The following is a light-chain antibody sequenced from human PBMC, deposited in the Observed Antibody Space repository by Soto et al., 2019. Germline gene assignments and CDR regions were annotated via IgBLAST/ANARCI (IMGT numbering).Light chain of an antibody. CDR1: GSNIGSNT. CDR3: AAWDDSLNGPV. CDR2: SNN. J-gene: IGLJ1*01. Sequence: QSVLTQPPSASGTPGQRVTISCSGSGSNIGSNTVNWYQQLPGTAPKLLIYSNNQRPSGVPDRISGSKSGTSASLAISGLQSEDEADYYCAAWDDSLNGPVFGTGTKVTVL. V-gene: IGLV1-44*01.